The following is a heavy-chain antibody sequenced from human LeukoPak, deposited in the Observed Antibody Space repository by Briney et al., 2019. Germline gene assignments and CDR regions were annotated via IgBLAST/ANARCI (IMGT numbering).Heavy chain of an antibody. V-gene: IGHV3-64*04. D-gene: IGHD3-22*01. Sequence: RGSLRLSCSASGFIFSSYAMHWVRQAPGKGLEYVSAISNDGLNTYYADSVKGRFTISRDNSKNTLYLQMNSLRAEDTAVYYCARGDYDSSGYYLDYWGQGTLVTVSS. CDR1: GFIFSSYA. CDR3: ARGDYDSSGYYLDY. J-gene: IGHJ4*02. CDR2: ISNDGLNT.